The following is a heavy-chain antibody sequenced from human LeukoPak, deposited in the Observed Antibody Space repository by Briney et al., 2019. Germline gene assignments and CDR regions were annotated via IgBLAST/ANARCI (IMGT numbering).Heavy chain of an antibody. V-gene: IGHV4-38-2*01. CDR1: GYSISSGYY. CDR2: IYHSGST. D-gene: IGHD5-24*01. CDR3: ARFQEYRGMATIGLAFDI. J-gene: IGHJ3*02. Sequence: SETLSLTCAVSGYSISSGYYWGWIRQPPGKGLEWIGSIYHSGSTYYNPSLKSRVTISVDTSKNQFSLKLSSVTAAGTAVYYCARFQEYRGMATIGLAFDIWGQGTMVTVSS.